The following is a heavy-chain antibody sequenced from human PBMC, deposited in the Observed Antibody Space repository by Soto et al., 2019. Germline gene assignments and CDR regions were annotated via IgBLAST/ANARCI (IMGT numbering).Heavy chain of an antibody. Sequence: QVQLQESGPGLVKPSETLSLTCNVSGGSISKFYWAWIRKTAGNGLEWMGCVYATGTTDYNPSLRSRVAMSVDISKKTFSLRLRSVTGADSGVYYCVRDGSKSLRDWFDPWGQGILVTVSS. CDR2: VYATGTT. J-gene: IGHJ5*02. V-gene: IGHV4-4*07. CDR3: VRDGSKSLRDWFDP. CDR1: GGSISKFY.